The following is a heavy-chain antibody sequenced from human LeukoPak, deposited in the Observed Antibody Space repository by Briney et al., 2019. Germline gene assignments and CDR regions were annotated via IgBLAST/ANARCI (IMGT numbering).Heavy chain of an antibody. Sequence: SETLSLTCTVSGGSINSYYWSWIRQPPGKGLEWIGYIYYSGSTNYNPSLKSRVTISVDTSKNQFSLKLSCVTAADTAVYYCARARVKWELLSAFDIWGQGTVVTVSS. CDR2: IYYSGST. CDR3: ARARVKWELLSAFDI. J-gene: IGHJ3*02. D-gene: IGHD1-26*01. V-gene: IGHV4-59*01. CDR1: GGSINSYY.